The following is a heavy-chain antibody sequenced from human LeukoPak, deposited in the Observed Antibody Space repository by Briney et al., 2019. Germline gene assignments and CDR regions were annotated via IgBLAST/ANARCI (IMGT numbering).Heavy chain of an antibody. Sequence: SETLSLTCTVSGGSISSYYWSWIRPPAGKGLEWIGRTYTSGSTNYNPSLKSRVTMSVDTSKNQFSLKLSSVTAADAAVYYCARDPGDGFDYWGQGTLVTVSS. CDR2: TYTSGST. CDR1: GGSISSYY. V-gene: IGHV4-4*07. J-gene: IGHJ4*02. CDR3: ARDPGDGFDY. D-gene: IGHD3-16*01.